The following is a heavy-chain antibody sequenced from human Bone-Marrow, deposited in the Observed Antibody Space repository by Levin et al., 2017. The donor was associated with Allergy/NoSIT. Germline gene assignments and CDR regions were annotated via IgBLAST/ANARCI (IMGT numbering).Heavy chain of an antibody. CDR1: GYSFTSYW. J-gene: IGHJ6*02. CDR3: ARLLCIAAAGNYYYYGMDV. D-gene: IGHD6-13*01. V-gene: IGHV5-51*01. Sequence: GESLKISCKGSGYSFTSYWIGWVRQMPGKGLERMGIIYPGDSDTRYSPSFQGQVTISADKSISTAYLQWSSLKASDTAMYYCARLLCIAAAGNYYYYGMDVWGQGTTVTVSS. CDR2: IYPGDSDT.